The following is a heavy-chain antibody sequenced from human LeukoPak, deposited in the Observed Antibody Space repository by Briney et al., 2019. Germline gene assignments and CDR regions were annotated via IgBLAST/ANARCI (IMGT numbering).Heavy chain of an antibody. V-gene: IGHV4-4*07. CDR2: IYTSGST. D-gene: IGHD3-10*01. CDR3: ARSGSYSYYMDV. CDR1: GGSISSYY. Sequence: SETLSLTCTVSGGSISSYYWSWIRQPAGKGLEWIGRIYTSGSTNYNPSLRSRVTMSVDTSKKQFSLRLSSVTAADTAVYYCARSGSYSYYMDVWGKGTTVTVSS. J-gene: IGHJ6*03.